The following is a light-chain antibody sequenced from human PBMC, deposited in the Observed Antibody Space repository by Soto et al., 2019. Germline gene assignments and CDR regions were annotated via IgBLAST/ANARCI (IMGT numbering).Light chain of an antibody. CDR2: NAF. CDR3: QQYDILPPWT. V-gene: IGKV3-20*01. CDR1: QSVVSSY. J-gene: IGKJ1*01. Sequence: TQSPGTIKLSPGESAALSCRTSQSVVSSYLAWYQHKPGQAPRLLIYNAFNRATGIPDRFSGSGSGTEFTLTISSLQPEDFAVYYCQQYDILPPWT.